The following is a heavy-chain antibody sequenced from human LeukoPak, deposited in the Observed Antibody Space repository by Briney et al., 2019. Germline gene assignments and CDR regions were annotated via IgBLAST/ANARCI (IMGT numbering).Heavy chain of an antibody. CDR2: ISGSGGST. J-gene: IGHJ4*02. CDR1: GFTFSSYA. V-gene: IGHV3-23*01. CDR3: AKDRRYSSSWFSY. D-gene: IGHD6-13*01. Sequence: GGSLTLSCAASGFTFSSYAMSWVRQAPGKGLEWVSAISGSGGSTYYADSVKGRFTISRDNSKNTLYLQMNSLRAEDTAVYYCAKDRRYSSSWFSYWGQGTLVTVSS.